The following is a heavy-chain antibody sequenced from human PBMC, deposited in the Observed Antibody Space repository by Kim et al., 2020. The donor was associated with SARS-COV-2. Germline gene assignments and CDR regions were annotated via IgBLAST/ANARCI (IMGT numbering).Heavy chain of an antibody. V-gene: IGHV6-1*01. J-gene: IGHJ4*02. Sequence: SQTLSLTCAISGDSVSSNRASWHWIRLSPSRGLEWLGRTYYRSKWINDSAVSVESRITINPDTSNSQFSLQLNSVTPDDTAVYYCARESVSFDYWGQGTLVTVSS. CDR2: TYYRSKWIN. CDR1: GDSVSSNRAS. CDR3: ARESVSFDY.